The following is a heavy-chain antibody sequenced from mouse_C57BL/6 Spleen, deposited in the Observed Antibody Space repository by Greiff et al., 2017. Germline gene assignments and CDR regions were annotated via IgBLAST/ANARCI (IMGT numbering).Heavy chain of an antibody. CDR3: ARSEYFGLEY. CDR2: IHPNSGST. Sequence: VQLQQPGAELVKPGASVTLSCKASGYTFTSYWMHWVKQRPGQGLEWIGMIHPNSGSTNYNEKFKSKATLTVDKSSSTAYMQLSSLTSEDSAVYNGARSEYFGLEYGGQGTTLTVSA. CDR1: GYTFTSYW. D-gene: IGHD5-1*01. J-gene: IGHJ2*01. V-gene: IGHV1-64*01.